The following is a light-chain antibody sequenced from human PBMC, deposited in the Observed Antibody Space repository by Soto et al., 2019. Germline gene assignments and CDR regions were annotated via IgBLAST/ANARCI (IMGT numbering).Light chain of an antibody. CDR1: QRVGSN. Sequence: EIVMTQSPDTLSVSPGERATLSCRASQRVGSNLAWYQQKPCQSPRLLIYSASARDTGIPARFSGSGSGTDFTLTISSLQSEDFEVSYCHQYSNWPPGTFGQGTKVDIK. V-gene: IGKV3-15*01. CDR3: HQYSNWPPGT. J-gene: IGKJ1*01. CDR2: SAS.